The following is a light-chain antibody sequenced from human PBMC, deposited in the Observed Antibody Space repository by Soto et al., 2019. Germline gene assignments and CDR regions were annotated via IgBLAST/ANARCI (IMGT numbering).Light chain of an antibody. CDR3: QQYVTSPWT. J-gene: IGKJ1*01. CDR1: QSVSSNY. V-gene: IGKV3-20*01. CDR2: GAS. Sequence: DIVLTQSPGTLSLSPGERATLSCMASQSVSSNYLAWYQQKPGQAPRLLIYGASSGVTGIPDRFSGSGSGTDFTLTISRLEPEDFAVYYCQQYVTSPWTFGQGTKVEIK.